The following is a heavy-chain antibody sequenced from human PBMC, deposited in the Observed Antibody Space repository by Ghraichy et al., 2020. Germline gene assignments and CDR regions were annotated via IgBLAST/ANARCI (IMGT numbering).Heavy chain of an antibody. D-gene: IGHD2/OR15-2a*01. CDR3: ARGRKNRYYYYGMDV. CDR2: INHSGST. J-gene: IGHJ6*02. Sequence: SETLSLTCAVYGGSFSGYYWSWIRQPPGKGLEWIGEINHSGSTNYNPSLKSRVTISVDTSKNQFSLKLSSVTAADTAVYYCARGRKNRYYYYGMDVWGQGTTVTVSS. V-gene: IGHV4-34*01. CDR1: GGSFSGYY.